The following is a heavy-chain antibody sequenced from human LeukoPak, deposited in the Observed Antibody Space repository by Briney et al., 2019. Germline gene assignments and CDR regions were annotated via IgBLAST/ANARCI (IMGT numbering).Heavy chain of an antibody. CDR3: ARDRVMVRGATNWFDP. D-gene: IGHD3-10*01. V-gene: IGHV1-69*13. CDR2: IIPIFGTA. J-gene: IGHJ5*02. Sequence: ASVKVSCKASGGTFSSYAISWVRQAPGQGLEWMGGIIPIFGTANYAQKFQGRATITADESTSTAYMELSSLRSEDTAVYYCARDRVMVRGATNWFDPWGQGTLVTVSS. CDR1: GGTFSSYA.